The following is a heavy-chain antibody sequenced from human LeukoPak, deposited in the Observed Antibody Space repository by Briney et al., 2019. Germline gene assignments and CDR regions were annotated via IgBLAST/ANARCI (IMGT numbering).Heavy chain of an antibody. D-gene: IGHD6-19*01. J-gene: IGHJ4*02. CDR3: ARADRDSDWYIDDC. V-gene: IGHV3-21*06. CDR2: IDTTSEYI. Sequence: GGSLRLSCAASGFSFSSYNMNWVRHSPTKGLEWVASIDTTSEYIFYTDSLKGRFTISRDNAKNSLYLQMNNLRVEDTAVYYCARADRDSDWYIDDCWGQGTLVTVSS. CDR1: GFSFSSYN.